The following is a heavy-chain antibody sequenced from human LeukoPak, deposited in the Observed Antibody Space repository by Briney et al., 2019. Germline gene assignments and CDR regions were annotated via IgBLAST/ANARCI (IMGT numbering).Heavy chain of an antibody. D-gene: IGHD3-9*01. CDR2: IYYSGST. Sequence: SETLSFTCTVSAGSMGSGDYYWSWIRQPPGKGLEWIGYIYYSGSTYYNPSLKSRVTISVDTSKNQFSLKLSSVTAADTAVYYCARDKGYDILTGYYFDPWGQGTLVTVSS. CDR1: AGSMGSGDYY. CDR3: ARDKGYDILTGYYFDP. J-gene: IGHJ5*02. V-gene: IGHV4-30-4*01.